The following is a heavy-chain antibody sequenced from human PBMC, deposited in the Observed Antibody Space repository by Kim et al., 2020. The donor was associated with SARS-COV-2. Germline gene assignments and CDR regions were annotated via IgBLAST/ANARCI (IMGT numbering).Heavy chain of an antibody. D-gene: IGHD3-10*01. CDR3: AKFYDYYGSGSPGWMDV. V-gene: IGHV3-23*01. J-gene: IGHJ6*02. CDR1: GFTFSSYA. Sequence: GGSLRLSCAASGFTFSSYAMSWVRQAPGKGLEWVSAISGSGGSTYYADSVKGRFTISRDNSKNTLYLQMNSLRAEDTAVYYCAKFYDYYGSGSPGWMDVWGQGTTVTVSS. CDR2: ISGSGGST.